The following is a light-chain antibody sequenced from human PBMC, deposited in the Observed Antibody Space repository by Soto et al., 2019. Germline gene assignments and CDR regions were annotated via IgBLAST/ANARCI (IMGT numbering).Light chain of an antibody. CDR2: DVS. V-gene: IGLV2-14*04. Sequence: NTSDIGGYNYVSWYQQHPGKAPKLMIYDVSNRPSGVSNRFSGSKSGNTASLTISGLQAEDEADYYCSSYTSSSPPLYAFVTVTKVTVL. J-gene: IGLJ1*01. CDR3: SSYTSSSPPLYA. CDR1: TSDIGGYNY.